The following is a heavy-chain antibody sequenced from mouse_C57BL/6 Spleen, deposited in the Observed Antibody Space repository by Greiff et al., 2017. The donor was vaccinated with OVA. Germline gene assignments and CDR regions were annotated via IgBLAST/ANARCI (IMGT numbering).Heavy chain of an antibody. Sequence: QVQLQQPGAELVKPGASVKLSCKASGYTFTSYWMYWVKQRPGQGLEWIGMIHPNSGSTNYNEKFKSKATLTVDKSSSTAYMQLSSLTSEDSAVYYCARGDTTVVADYFDYWGQGTTLTVSS. CDR3: ARGDTTVVADYFDY. D-gene: IGHD1-1*01. CDR1: GYTFTSYW. V-gene: IGHV1-64*01. J-gene: IGHJ2*01. CDR2: IHPNSGST.